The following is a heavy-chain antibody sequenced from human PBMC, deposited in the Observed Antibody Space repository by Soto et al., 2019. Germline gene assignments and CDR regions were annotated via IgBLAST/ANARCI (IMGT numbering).Heavy chain of an antibody. CDR1: GFTFSSYG. J-gene: IGHJ4*02. Sequence: GGSLRLSCAASGFTFSSYGMHWVRQAPGKGLEWVAVISYDGSNKYYADSVKGRFTISRDNSKNTLYLQMNSLRAEDTAVCYCAKEGSVVPAAEAFDYWGQGTLVTVSS. CDR2: ISYDGSNK. D-gene: IGHD2-2*01. V-gene: IGHV3-30*18. CDR3: AKEGSVVPAAEAFDY.